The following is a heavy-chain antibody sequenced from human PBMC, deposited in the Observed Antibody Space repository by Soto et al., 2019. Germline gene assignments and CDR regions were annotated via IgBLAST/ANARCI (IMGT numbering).Heavy chain of an antibody. CDR2: ISSDGNII. CDR3: VRENYGFSVGSFDF. D-gene: IGHD3-3*01. J-gene: IGHJ4*02. CDR1: GITFTGHA. V-gene: IGHV3-30-3*01. Sequence: QVQLVESGGGVVQPGRSLRLSCAASGITFTGHAMHWVRQTPGKGLEWLAVISSDGNIIFYGDSVKGRFTISRDNSKNMLYLQMSSLRTEDSAVYYCVRENYGFSVGSFDFWGQGTLAIVSS.